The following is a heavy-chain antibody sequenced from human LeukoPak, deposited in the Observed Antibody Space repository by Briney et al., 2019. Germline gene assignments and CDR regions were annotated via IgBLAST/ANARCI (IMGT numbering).Heavy chain of an antibody. J-gene: IGHJ6*04. Sequence: GGSLRLSCAASGITFSSYSMNWVRQAPGKGLEWVSYISSSSSTIYYADSVKGRFTISRDNAKNSLYLQMNSLRAEDTAVYCAELGITMIGGVWGKGTTVTISS. D-gene: IGHD3-10*02. CDR2: ISSSSSTI. CDR1: GITFSSYS. V-gene: IGHV3-48*04. CDR3: AELGITMIGGV.